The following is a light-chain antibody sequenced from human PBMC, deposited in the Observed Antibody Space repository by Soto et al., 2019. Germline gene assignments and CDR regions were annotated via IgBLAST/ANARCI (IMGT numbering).Light chain of an antibody. CDR3: QQYNSYSYT. V-gene: IGKV1-5*01. CDR1: QSISSW. CDR2: DAS. Sequence: DIQMTQSPSTLSASVGDRVTITCRASQSISSWLAWYQQKPGKAPKVLIYDASSLASGVPSRFSGSGSGTEFTLTISSLQPDDFATYYCQQYNSYSYTFGQGTKLEIK. J-gene: IGKJ2*01.